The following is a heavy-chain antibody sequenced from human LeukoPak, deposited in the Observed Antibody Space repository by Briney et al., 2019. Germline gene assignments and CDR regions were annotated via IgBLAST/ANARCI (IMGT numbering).Heavy chain of an antibody. CDR2: ISSSSSYI. CDR3: ARVRVAALFFFDY. Sequence: GGSLRLSCAASGFTFSSYSMNWVRRAPGKGLEWVSSISSSSSYIYYADSVKGRFTISRDNAKNSLYLQMNSLRAEDTAVYYCARVRVAALFFFDYWGQGTLVTVSS. D-gene: IGHD6-19*01. CDR1: GFTFSSYS. J-gene: IGHJ4*02. V-gene: IGHV3-21*01.